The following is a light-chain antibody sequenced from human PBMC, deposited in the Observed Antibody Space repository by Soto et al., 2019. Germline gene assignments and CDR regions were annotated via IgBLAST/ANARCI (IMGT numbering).Light chain of an antibody. Sequence: QSALTQPPSASGSPGQSVTISCTGTSSDVGGYNYVSWYQQHPGKAPKLMIYEVSKRPSGVPDRFSGSKSGNTASLPVSGLQPEHEADYYCSSYAGSNTDVVFGGWTQLTVL. J-gene: IGLJ2*01. CDR2: EVS. V-gene: IGLV2-8*01. CDR3: SSYAGSNTDVV. CDR1: SSDVGGYNY.